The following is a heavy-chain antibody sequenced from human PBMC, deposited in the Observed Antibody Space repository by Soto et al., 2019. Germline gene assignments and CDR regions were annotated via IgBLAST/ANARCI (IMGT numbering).Heavy chain of an antibody. CDR3: ARALDCWSGYFTDYYYYGMDV. CDR1: GGTFSSYA. Sequence: QVQLVQSGAEVKKPGSSVKVSCKASGGTFSSYAISWVRQAPGQGLEWMGGIIPIFGTANYAQKFQGRVTITADKSTSTAYIELSSLRSDDTAVYYCARALDCWSGYFTDYYYYGMDVWGQGTTVTVSS. CDR2: IIPIFGTA. D-gene: IGHD3-3*01. J-gene: IGHJ6*02. V-gene: IGHV1-69*06.